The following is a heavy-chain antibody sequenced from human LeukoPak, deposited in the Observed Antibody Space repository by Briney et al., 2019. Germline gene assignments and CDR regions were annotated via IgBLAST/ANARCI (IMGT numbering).Heavy chain of an antibody. Sequence: SETLSLTCTVSGGSISITSYYWGWIRQPPGKGLEWVVSMYCSGSTYYYPTLKSRVTISVDTSKNQFSLKLSSVTAADTAVYYCAASVWFGELIDSPWGQGTLVTVSS. CDR2: MYCSGST. CDR1: GGSISITSYY. J-gene: IGHJ5*02. D-gene: IGHD3-10*01. V-gene: IGHV4-39*01. CDR3: AASVWFGELIDSP.